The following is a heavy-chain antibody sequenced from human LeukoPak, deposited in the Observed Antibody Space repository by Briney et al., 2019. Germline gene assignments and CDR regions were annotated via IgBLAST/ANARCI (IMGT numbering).Heavy chain of an antibody. CDR2: ITSGGDYI. D-gene: IGHD3-9*01. CDR3: ARGHYDVLAASYKWTPDY. J-gene: IGHJ4*02. V-gene: IGHV3-21*01. CDR1: GFTFNTFN. Sequence: GGSLRLSCAASGFTFNTFNMNWVRQAPGKGLEWVSSITSGGDYIYYADSVRGRFTTSRDNAKHSLSLNLNSLRVEDTAVYYCARGHYDVLAASYKWTPDYWGQGTLVTVSS.